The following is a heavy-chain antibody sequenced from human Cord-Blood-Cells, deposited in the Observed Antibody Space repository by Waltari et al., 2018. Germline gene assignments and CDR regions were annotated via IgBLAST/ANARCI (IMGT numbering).Heavy chain of an antibody. CDR1: GFTFRSYA. CDR3: AKDKAGVHAFDI. CDR2: ISGSGGST. V-gene: IGHV3-23*04. J-gene: IGHJ3*02. D-gene: IGHD6-19*01. Sequence: EVQLVESGGGLVQPGGSLRLSCAASGFTFRSYAMGWVRQAPGKGLGWVSAISGSGGSTYYADSVKGRFTISRDNSKNTLYLQMNSLRAEDTAVYYCAKDKAGVHAFDIWGQGTMVTVSS.